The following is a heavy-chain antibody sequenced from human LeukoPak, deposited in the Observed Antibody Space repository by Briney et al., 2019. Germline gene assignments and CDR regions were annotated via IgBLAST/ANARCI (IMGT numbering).Heavy chain of an antibody. CDR2: ISGSGGST. J-gene: IGHJ4*02. D-gene: IGHD3-22*01. CDR1: GFTFSSYA. V-gene: IGHV3-23*01. Sequence: GGSLRLSCAASGFTFSSYAMSWVRQAPGKGLEWVSAISGSGGSTYYADSVKGRFTISRDNSKNTLYLQMNSLRAEDTAVYYCAKGGAYHYYDSSGLDYWGQGTLVTVSS. CDR3: AKGGAYHYYDSSGLDY.